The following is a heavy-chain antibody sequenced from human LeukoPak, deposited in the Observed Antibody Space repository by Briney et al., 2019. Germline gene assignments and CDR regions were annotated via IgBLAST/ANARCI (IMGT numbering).Heavy chain of an antibody. D-gene: IGHD1-26*01. CDR3: ARDLDSGSYFPYFDY. J-gene: IGHJ4*02. CDR1: GYTFTRYV. Sequence: GASLKVSCKASGYTFTRYVISWVRQAPGQGLEWMGWISAYNGNTNYAQKLQGRVTMTTDTSTSTAYMELRSLRSDDTAVYYCARDLDSGSYFPYFDYWGQGTLVTVSS. CDR2: ISAYNGNT. V-gene: IGHV1-18*01.